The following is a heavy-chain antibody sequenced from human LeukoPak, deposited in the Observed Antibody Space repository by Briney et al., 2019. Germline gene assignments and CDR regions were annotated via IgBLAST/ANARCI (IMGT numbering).Heavy chain of an antibody. Sequence: ASVKVSCKASGYTFTSYYMHWVRQAPGQGLEWMGIINPSSGSTTYAQRFQGRVTMTRDTSTSTVYMELSSLRSEDTAVYYCVRSKMAGDYWGQGTLVTVSS. CDR3: VRSKMAGDY. D-gene: IGHD5-24*01. V-gene: IGHV1-46*01. CDR1: GYTFTSYY. J-gene: IGHJ4*02. CDR2: INPSSGST.